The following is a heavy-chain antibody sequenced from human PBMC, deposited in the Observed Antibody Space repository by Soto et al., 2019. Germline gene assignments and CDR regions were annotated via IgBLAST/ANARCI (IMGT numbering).Heavy chain of an antibody. J-gene: IGHJ6*02. D-gene: IGHD4-4*01. CDR3: PRSTLNYYYYGMDV. CDR2: IYSGGST. Sequence: GGSLRLSCAASGFTVSSNYMSWVRQAPGKGLEWVSVIYSGGSTYYADSVKGRFTISRDNSKNTLYLQMNSLRAEDSVVYCCPRSTLNYYYYGMDVWGQGTTVTVSS. CDR1: GFTVSSNY. V-gene: IGHV3-53*01.